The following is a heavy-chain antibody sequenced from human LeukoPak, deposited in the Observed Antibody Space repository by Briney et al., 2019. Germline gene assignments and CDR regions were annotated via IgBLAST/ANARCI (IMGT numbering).Heavy chain of an antibody. CDR2: IYSGGST. CDR1: GFTVSSNH. D-gene: IGHD6-13*01. J-gene: IGHJ4*02. CDR3: ARDLSNSYSSSWTPLGY. V-gene: IGHV3-66*01. Sequence: GGSLRLSCAASGFTVSSNHMSWVRQAPGKGLEWVSVIYSGGSTYYADSVKGRFTISRDNSKNTLYLQMNSLRAEDTAVYYCARDLSNSYSSSWTPLGYWGQGTLVTVSS.